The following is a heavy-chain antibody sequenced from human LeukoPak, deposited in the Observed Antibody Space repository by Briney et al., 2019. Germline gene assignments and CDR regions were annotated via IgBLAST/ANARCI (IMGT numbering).Heavy chain of an antibody. Sequence: SETLSLXCTVSGGSISSGDYYWSWIRQPPGKGLEWIGYIYYSGSTYYNPSLKSRVTISVDTSKNQFSLKLSSVTAADTAVYYCAREAPSYDYVWGTHSWYMDVWGRGTTATVSS. J-gene: IGHJ6*03. CDR1: GGSISSGDYY. CDR2: IYYSGST. D-gene: IGHD3-16*01. CDR3: AREAPSYDYVWGTHSWYMDV. V-gene: IGHV4-30-4*08.